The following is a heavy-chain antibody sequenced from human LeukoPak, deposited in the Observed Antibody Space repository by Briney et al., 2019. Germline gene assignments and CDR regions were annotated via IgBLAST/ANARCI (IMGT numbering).Heavy chain of an antibody. CDR2: ISNTGSTI. V-gene: IGHV3-48*01. CDR3: AKTAYRSTPPGHFDY. J-gene: IGHJ4*02. D-gene: IGHD6-13*01. CDR1: GFTFSSYS. Sequence: PGGSLRLSCAASGFTFSSYSMNWVRQAPGKGLEWASYISNTGSTIYYADSVKGRFTISRDNSKNTLYLQMNSLRAEDTAVYYCAKTAYRSTPPGHFDYWGQGTLVTVSS.